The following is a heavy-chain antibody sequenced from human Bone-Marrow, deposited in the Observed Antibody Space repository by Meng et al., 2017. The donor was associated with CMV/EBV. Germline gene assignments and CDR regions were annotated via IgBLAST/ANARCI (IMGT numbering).Heavy chain of an antibody. CDR3: ARAKGARITIFGVVIYYYFDY. CDR2: IYYSGST. V-gene: IGHV4-39*07. CDR1: GGSISSSSYY. Sequence: SEILSLTCTVSGGSISSSSYYWGWIRQPPGKGLEWIGSIYYSGSTYYNPSLKSRVTITRNTSISTAYMELSSLRSEDTAVYYCARAKGARITIFGVVIYYYFDYWGQGTLVTVSS. D-gene: IGHD3-3*01. J-gene: IGHJ4*02.